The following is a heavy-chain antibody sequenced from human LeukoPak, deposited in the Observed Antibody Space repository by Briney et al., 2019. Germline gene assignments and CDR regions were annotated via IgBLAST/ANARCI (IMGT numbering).Heavy chain of an antibody. J-gene: IGHJ5*02. D-gene: IGHD2-2*01. V-gene: IGHV4-34*01. CDR2: INHSGST. CDR1: GGSFSGYY. Sequence: PSETLSLTCAVYGGSFSGYYWSWIRQPPGKGLEWIGEINHSGSTNYNPSLKSRVTISVDTSKNQFSLKLSSVTAADTAVYYCARAYCSSTSCHGVWFDPWGQGTLVTVSS. CDR3: ARAYCSSTSCHGVWFDP.